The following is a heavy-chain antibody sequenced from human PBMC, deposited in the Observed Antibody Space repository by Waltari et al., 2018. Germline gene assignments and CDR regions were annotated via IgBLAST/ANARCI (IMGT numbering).Heavy chain of an antibody. V-gene: IGHV3-21*03. J-gene: IGHJ4*02. CDR1: GFTIGSFG. Sequence: EVQLVESGGGLVKPGGSLRLPCAASGFTIGSFGMSWVRQAPGKGLEWVSSTTNSNTYIYYADSVKGRFTVSIDNAKNSLYLQMNSLRADDTAVYFCARALTTPNDYWGQGTLVTVSS. D-gene: IGHD4-17*01. CDR3: ARALTTPNDY. CDR2: TTNSNTYI.